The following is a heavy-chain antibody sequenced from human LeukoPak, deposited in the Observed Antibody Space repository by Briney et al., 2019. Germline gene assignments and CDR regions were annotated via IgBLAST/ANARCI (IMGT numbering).Heavy chain of an antibody. CDR1: GGSVSSTTYY. CDR2: INYSGST. D-gene: IGHD3-10*01. J-gene: IGHJ4*02. Sequence: PSETLSLTCTVSGGSVSSTTYYWSWIRQPPGKGLEWIASINYSGSTYYNPSLKSRVTISVDPSENQFSLKLSSVTAADTAVYYCARYVVYGSGKYYFDYWGQGTLVTVSS. CDR3: ARYVVYGSGKYYFDY. V-gene: IGHV4-39*01.